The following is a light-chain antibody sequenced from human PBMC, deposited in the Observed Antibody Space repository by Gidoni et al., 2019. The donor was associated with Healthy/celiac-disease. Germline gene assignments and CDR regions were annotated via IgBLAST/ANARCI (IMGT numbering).Light chain of an antibody. CDR2: AAS. CDR3: QQLNSYPPS. Sequence: DIQLTQSPSFLSASVGDRVTITCRASQGISSYSAWYQQKPGNAPKLLIYAASTLQSGVPSRFSGSGSGTEFTLTISSLQPEDFATYYCQQLNSYPPSFGPGTKVEIK. V-gene: IGKV1-9*01. J-gene: IGKJ3*01. CDR1: QGISSY.